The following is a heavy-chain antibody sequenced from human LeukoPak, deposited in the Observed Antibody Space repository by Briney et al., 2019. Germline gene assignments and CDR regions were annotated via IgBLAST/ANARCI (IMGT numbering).Heavy chain of an antibody. Sequence: SETLSLTCAVYGGSFSGYYWSWIRQPPGKGLEWIGEINHSGSTNYNPSLKSRVTISVDTSKNQSSLKLSSVTAADTAVYYCARDGFSYGPPDAFDIWGQGTMVTVSS. D-gene: IGHD3-10*01. CDR2: INHSGST. J-gene: IGHJ3*02. CDR3: ARDGFSYGPPDAFDI. CDR1: GGSFSGYY. V-gene: IGHV4-34*01.